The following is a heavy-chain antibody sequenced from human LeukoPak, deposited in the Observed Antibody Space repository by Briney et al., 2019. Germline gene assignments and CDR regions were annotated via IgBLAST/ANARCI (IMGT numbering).Heavy chain of an antibody. J-gene: IGHJ4*02. CDR3: ASPPNSSSWYYFDY. CDR1: GGSISSYY. CDR2: IYYSGST. Sequence: KPSETLSLTCTVSGGSISSYYWSWIRQPPGKGLEWIGYIYYSGSTNYNPSLKSRVTISVDTSKNQFSLKLSSVTAADTAVYYCASPPNSSSWYYFDYWGQGTLVTVSS. D-gene: IGHD6-13*01. V-gene: IGHV4-59*08.